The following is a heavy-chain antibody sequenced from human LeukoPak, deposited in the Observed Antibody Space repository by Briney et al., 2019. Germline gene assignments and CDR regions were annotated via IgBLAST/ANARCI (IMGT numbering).Heavy chain of an antibody. D-gene: IGHD6-19*01. J-gene: IGHJ4*02. Sequence: GGSLRLSCEASGFTFSGYWMHWVRQAPGQGLEWVSRINSDGSSTSYAQSVKGRFTITRDTAISTVYLQLSSLRADDTAVYYCARGARRTAYSSGWYYDYWGQGTLVTVSS. V-gene: IGHV3-74*01. CDR2: INSDGSST. CDR3: ARGARRTAYSSGWYYDY. CDR1: GFTFSGYW.